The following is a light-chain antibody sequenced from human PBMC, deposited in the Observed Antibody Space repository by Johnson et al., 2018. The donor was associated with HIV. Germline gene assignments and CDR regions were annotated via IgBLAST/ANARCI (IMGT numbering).Light chain of an antibody. CDR3: GTWDSSLSAGGV. CDR2: DNN. CDR1: SSNIGNNY. Sequence: QSVLTQPPSVSAAPGQKVTISCSGSSSNIGNNYVSWYQQLSGTAPKLLIYDNNKRPSVIPDRFSGSKSGTSATLGITGLQTGDEADYYCGTWDSSLSAGGVFGTGTKVTVL. J-gene: IGLJ1*01. V-gene: IGLV1-51*01.